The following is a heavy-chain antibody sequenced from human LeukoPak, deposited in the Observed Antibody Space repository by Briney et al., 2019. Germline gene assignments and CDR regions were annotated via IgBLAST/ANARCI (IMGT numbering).Heavy chain of an antibody. CDR1: GYTFTVYY. D-gene: IGHD2-2*01. J-gene: IGHJ6*03. Sequence: ASVKISCKVSGYTFTVYYIEWAQQATGQGLEWRGLVDPKDGETIYAEKYQGRLTIDAICSTDKASMELSSLRSEDTAVYYCATAGISKCSSTSCYDSIFNYYYYYMDVWGKGTTVTVSS. V-gene: IGHV1-69-2*01. CDR2: VDPKDGET. CDR3: ATAGISKCSSTSCYDSIFNYYYYYMDV.